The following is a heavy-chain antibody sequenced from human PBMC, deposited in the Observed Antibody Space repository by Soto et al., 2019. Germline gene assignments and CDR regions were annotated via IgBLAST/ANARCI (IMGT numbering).Heavy chain of an antibody. CDR3: AILYYYDSGDYYSNYQYYGMDV. CDR1: GFTFTGFY. Sequence: ASVKVSCKASGFTFTGFYMHWVRQAPGQGPEWMGIMHPYGGSTGYAQKFQGRVTLTRDTSTRTDYMELSSLGSDDTAVYYCAILYYYDSGDYYSNYQYYGMDVWGQGTTVTVSS. V-gene: IGHV1-46*01. D-gene: IGHD3-22*01. J-gene: IGHJ6*02. CDR2: MHPYGGST.